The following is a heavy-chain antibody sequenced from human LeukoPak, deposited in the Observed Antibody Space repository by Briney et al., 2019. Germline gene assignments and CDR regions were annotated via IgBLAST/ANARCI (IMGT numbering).Heavy chain of an antibody. V-gene: IGHV1-2*02. CDR1: GYTFTGYY. CDR2: INPNSGGT. J-gene: IGHJ4*02. CDR3: ARARSRSSTYYLGY. D-gene: IGHD6-13*01. Sequence: EASVKVSCKASGYTFTGYYMHWVRQVPGQGLEWMGWINPNSGGTNYAQKFQGRVTMTRDTSVNTAYMEVNSLTSDDTSVYYCARARSRSSTYYLGYWGQGTLVVVSS.